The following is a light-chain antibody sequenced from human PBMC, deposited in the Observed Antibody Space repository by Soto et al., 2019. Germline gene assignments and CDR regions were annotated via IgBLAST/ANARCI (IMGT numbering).Light chain of an antibody. CDR3: TSYVGSDIWV. CDR1: SSDVGAYKY. CDR2: EVS. Sequence: QSALTQPPSASGSPGQSVTISCTGTSSDVGAYKYVSWYQQYPGKAPKLMIYEVSKRPSGVPDRFSGSKSGNTASLTVSGLRAEDDADYYCTSYVGSDIWVFGGGTKLTVL. J-gene: IGLJ3*02. V-gene: IGLV2-8*01.